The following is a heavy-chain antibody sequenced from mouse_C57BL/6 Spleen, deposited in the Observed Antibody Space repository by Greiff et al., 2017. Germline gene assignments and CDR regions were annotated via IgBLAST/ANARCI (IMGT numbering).Heavy chain of an antibody. V-gene: IGHV1-7*01. CDR1: GYTFTSYW. Sequence: VQLQQSGAELAKPGASVKLSCKASGYTFTSYWMHWVKQRPGQGLEWIGDINPSSGYTKYTQKFKDKATLTADKSSSTAYMQLSSLTYEDSAVYYSARDWDCGSSYEPNYFDYWGQGTTLTVSS. J-gene: IGHJ2*01. CDR3: ARDWDCGSSYEPNYFDY. CDR2: INPSSGYT. D-gene: IGHD1-1*01.